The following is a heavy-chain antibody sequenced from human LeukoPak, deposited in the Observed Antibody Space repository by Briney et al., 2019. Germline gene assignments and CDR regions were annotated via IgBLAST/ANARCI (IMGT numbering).Heavy chain of an antibody. CDR2: INHSGST. CDR1: GGSFSGYY. V-gene: IGHV4-34*01. CDR3: ASFTGGSGSYYSPLS. D-gene: IGHD3-10*01. Sequence: SETLSLTCAVYGGSFSGYYWSWIRQPPGKGLEWIGEINHSGSTNYNPSLKSRVTISVDTSKNQFSLKLSSVTAADTAVYYCASFTGGSGSYYSPLSWGQGTLATVSS. J-gene: IGHJ5*02.